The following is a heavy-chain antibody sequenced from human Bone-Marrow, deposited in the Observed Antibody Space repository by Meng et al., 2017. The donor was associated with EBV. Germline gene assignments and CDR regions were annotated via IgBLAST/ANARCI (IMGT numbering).Heavy chain of an antibody. D-gene: IGHD3-16*01. CDR1: GFTFTNYG. J-gene: IGHJ4*02. V-gene: IGHV3-33*01. CDR3: ASSTPGGRPDY. CDR2: IWYDGSNE. Sequence: VQLVESGGGVVQPGRTLGLSCAASGFTFTNYGMHWVRQAPGKGLEWVALIWYDGSNEFYADSVKGRFTISRDNSKNTLYLQMNNLRAEDTALYYCASSTPGGRPDYWGQGTLVTVSS.